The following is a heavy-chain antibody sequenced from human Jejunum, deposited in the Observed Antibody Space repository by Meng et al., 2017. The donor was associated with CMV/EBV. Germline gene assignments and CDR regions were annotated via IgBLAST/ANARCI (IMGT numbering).Heavy chain of an antibody. CDR2: IRYDGSNE. CDR3: AKDRGGIYYHYYGMDV. V-gene: IGHV3-30*02. Sequence: FTFISFGIHCVRQAPGKGLGCVTFIRYDGSNEYYADSVKGRFTISRDDSKNTLYLEMNSLRPDDTAIYYCAKDRGGIYYHYYGMDVWGQGTTVTVSS. J-gene: IGHJ6*02. D-gene: IGHD3-16*01. CDR1: FTFISFG.